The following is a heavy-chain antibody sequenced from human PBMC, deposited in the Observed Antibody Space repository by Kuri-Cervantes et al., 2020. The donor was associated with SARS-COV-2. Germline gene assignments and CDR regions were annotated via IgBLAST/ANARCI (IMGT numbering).Heavy chain of an antibody. V-gene: IGHV3-30*02. CDR2: IRYDGDNK. CDR1: GFIFSNYG. Sequence: LSLTCAASGFIFSNYGMHWVRQAPGKGPEWVAFIRYDGDNKYYADSVKGRFTISRDNPKNTLYLQMNSLRPEDTAVYYCAKGKTGDSRWGQGTLVTVSS. D-gene: IGHD7-27*01. J-gene: IGHJ4*02. CDR3: AKGKTGDSR.